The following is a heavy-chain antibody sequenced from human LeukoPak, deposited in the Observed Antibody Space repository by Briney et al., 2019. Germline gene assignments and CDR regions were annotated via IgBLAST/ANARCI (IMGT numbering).Heavy chain of an antibody. J-gene: IGHJ6*04. Sequence: GGSLRLSCAASGSTFSSYAMHWVRQAPGKGLEWVAVISYDGSNKYYADSVKGRFTVSRDNSKNTLYLQMNSLRAEDTAVYYCARGRYGSGSKRGMDVWGKGTTVTVSS. V-gene: IGHV3-30*04. CDR2: ISYDGSNK. CDR3: ARGRYGSGSKRGMDV. D-gene: IGHD3-10*01. CDR1: GSTFSSYA.